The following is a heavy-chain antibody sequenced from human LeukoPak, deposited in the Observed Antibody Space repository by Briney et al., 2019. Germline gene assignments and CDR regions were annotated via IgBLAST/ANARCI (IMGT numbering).Heavy chain of an antibody. J-gene: IGHJ4*02. Sequence: ASVKVSCKASGYTFTSYGISWVRQAPGQRLEWMGIINPSGGSPIYAQKFQGRVTMTRDTSTSTVYMELSSLRSEDTAVYYCARDREGRDYFDYWGQGTLVTVSS. CDR3: ARDREGRDYFDY. CDR2: INPSGGSP. D-gene: IGHD1-26*01. V-gene: IGHV1-46*01. CDR1: GYTFTSYG.